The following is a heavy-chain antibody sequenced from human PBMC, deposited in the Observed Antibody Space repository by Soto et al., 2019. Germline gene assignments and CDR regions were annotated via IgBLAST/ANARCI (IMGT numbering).Heavy chain of an antibody. CDR1: GFLVRNNY. CDR3: ARVLYEGALDV. J-gene: IGHJ3*01. V-gene: IGHV3-53*01. D-gene: IGHD3-16*01. Sequence: GGSLRLSCAASGFLVRNNYMTWVRQAPGMGLEWVSAMYSDGRTFYAESVKGRFIISRDKSDNTLYLQMNSLRAEDTALYYCARVLYEGALDVWGQGTMVTASS. CDR2: MYSDGRT.